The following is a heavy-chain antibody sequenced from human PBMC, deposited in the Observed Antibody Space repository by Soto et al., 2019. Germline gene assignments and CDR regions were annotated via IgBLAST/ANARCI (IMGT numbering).Heavy chain of an antibody. V-gene: IGHV1-69*01. CDR3: ARSQGSSTSLEIYYYYYYGMDV. J-gene: IGHJ6*02. CDR2: IIPISDTT. Sequence: QVQLVQSGAEVKKPGSSVKVSCKASGGTFSSYAISWVRQAPGQGLEWMGGIIPISDTTNYAQKFQGRVTITGDESTSTAYMELSSLRSEDTAVYYWARSQGSSTSLEIYYYYYYGMDVWGQGTTVTVSS. CDR1: GGTFSSYA. D-gene: IGHD2-2*01.